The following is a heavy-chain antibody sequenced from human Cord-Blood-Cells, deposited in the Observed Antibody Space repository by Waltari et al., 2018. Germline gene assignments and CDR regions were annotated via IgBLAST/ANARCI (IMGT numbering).Heavy chain of an antibody. J-gene: IGHJ4*02. Sequence: QVPLQESGPGLVKPSEPLSLTCTVSGGSISSYYCSWIRQPPGKGLEWIGYIYYSGSTNYNPSLKSRVTISVDTSKNQFSLKLSSVTAADTAVYYCASQGNIYSSSYYFDYWGQGTLVTVSS. V-gene: IGHV4-59*01. D-gene: IGHD6-6*01. CDR3: ASQGNIYSSSYYFDY. CDR2: IYYSGST. CDR1: GGSISSYY.